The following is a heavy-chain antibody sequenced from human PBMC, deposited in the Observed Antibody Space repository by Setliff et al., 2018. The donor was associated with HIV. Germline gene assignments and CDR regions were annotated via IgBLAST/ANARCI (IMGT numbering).Heavy chain of an antibody. J-gene: IGHJ4*02. V-gene: IGHV3-20*04. Sequence: GGSLRLSCAASGFTVDEYGMSWVRQAPGKGLAWVSGINWNGGSTGYADSVKGRFTISRDNAKDSLYLQMNSLRVEDAAVYYCVGDASPDSEDGGYSAGGNWGPGTLVTVS. CDR3: VGDASPDSEDGGYSAGGN. CDR2: INWNGGST. CDR1: GFTVDEYG. D-gene: IGHD3-22*01.